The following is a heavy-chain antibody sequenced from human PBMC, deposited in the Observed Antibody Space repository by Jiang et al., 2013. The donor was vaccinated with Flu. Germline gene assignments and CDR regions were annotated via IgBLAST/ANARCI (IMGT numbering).Heavy chain of an antibody. J-gene: IGHJ4*02. Sequence: LEWLALIYWDDDKRYSPSLKSRLTITKDTSKNQVVLTMTNMEPVDTATYYCAHRRPSPTTVDFDYWGQGTLVTVSS. D-gene: IGHD4-17*01. CDR3: AHRRPSPTTVDFDY. V-gene: IGHV2-5*02. CDR2: IYWDDDK.